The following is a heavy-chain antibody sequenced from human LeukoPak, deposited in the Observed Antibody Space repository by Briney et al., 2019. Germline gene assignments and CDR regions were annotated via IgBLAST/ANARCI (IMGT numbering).Heavy chain of an antibody. CDR3: SRGSDESKTGDY. CDR2: IHPSGST. J-gene: IGHJ4*02. D-gene: IGHD6-25*01. Sequence: SETLSLTCAIYGGSFSHYYWSWIRQPPGKGLEWVGVIHPSGSTSFNPSLESRVSISKDTSKNQFSLKLTSVTAADTAVYYCSRGSDESKTGDYWGQGTLVTVSS. V-gene: IGHV4-34*01. CDR1: GGSFSHYY.